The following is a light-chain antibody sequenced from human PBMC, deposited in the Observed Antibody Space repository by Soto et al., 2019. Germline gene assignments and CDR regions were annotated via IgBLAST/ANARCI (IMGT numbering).Light chain of an antibody. V-gene: IGKV2-28*01. Sequence: DIVMTPSPLSLPVTPGEPASISCRSSQRRLHSNGYNSLDWYLQKTGQYLQLLLYLSSNRACGVPDRFSGSGSGTDFTLRISRVEAGDVGVYYCIQARQTLWAFGEGTKVDLK. J-gene: IGKJ1*01. CDR1: QRRLHSNGYNS. CDR2: LSS. CDR3: IQARQTLWA.